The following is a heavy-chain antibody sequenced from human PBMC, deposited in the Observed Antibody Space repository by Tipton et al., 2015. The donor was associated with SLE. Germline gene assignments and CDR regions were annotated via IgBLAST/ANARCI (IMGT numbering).Heavy chain of an antibody. D-gene: IGHD6-19*01. V-gene: IGHV4-38-2*02. J-gene: IGHJ5*02. CDR2: IYHSGGT. Sequence: LRLSCAVSGYSISSGYYWGWIRQPPGKGLEWIGSIYHSGGTYYNPSLKSRVTISVDTSKNQFSLKLSSVTAADTAVYYCARDQDERIAVAGGFDPWGQGTLVTVSS. CDR1: GYSISSGYY. CDR3: ARDQDERIAVAGGFDP.